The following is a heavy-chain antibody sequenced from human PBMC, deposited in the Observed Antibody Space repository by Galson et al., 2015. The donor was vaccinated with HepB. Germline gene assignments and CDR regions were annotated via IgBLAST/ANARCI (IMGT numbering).Heavy chain of an antibody. CDR3: ARHGGPYSNCWYDY. V-gene: IGHV4-59*08. CDR2: IYSRGST. CDR1: GGSISNYY. D-gene: IGHD6-13*01. Sequence: VSGGSISNYYWSWIRQPPGKGLEWIGYIYSRGSTNYNPSLKSRVTVSVDTSKNQFSLRLSSVTAVDTAVYYCARHGGPYSNCWYDYWGRGTLVTVSS. J-gene: IGHJ4*02.